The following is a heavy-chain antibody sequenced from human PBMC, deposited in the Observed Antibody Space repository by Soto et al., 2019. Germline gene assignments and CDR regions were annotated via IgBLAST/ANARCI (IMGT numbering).Heavy chain of an antibody. J-gene: IGHJ6*02. V-gene: IGHV3-48*02. Sequence: XGALSLSCAASGFTFSSYRMNWVRQAPGKGLDWVSYISSSSSTIYYADSVKGRFTISRDNAKNSLYLQMNSLRDEDTAVYYCARDRRYYGSGSPTYGMDVWGQGTTVTVSS. CDR2: ISSSSSTI. D-gene: IGHD3-10*01. CDR1: GFTFSSYR. CDR3: ARDRRYYGSGSPTYGMDV.